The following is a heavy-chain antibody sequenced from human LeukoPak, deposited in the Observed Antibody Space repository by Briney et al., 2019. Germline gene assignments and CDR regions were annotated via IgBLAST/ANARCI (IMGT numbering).Heavy chain of an antibody. J-gene: IGHJ6*02. V-gene: IGHV4-34*01. Sequence: SETLSLTCAVYGGSFSGYYWSWIRQPPGKGLEWIGEINHSGSTNYNPSLKSRATISVDTSKNQFSLKLSSVTAADTAVYYCARSAWDHHQIRYYYGMDVWGQGTTVTVSS. D-gene: IGHD1-14*01. CDR3: ARSAWDHHQIRYYYGMDV. CDR1: GGSFSGYY. CDR2: INHSGST.